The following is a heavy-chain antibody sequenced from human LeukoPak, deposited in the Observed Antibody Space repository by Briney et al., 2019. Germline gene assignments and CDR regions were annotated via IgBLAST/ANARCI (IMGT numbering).Heavy chain of an antibody. D-gene: IGHD2-8*01. CDR3: ARTVYCTNGVCHNYFDY. CDR1: GGSISSGGYS. J-gene: IGHJ4*02. Sequence: PSQTLSLTCAVSGGSISSGGYSWSWIRQPPGKGLEWIGYIYHSGSTYYNPSLKSRVTISVDRSKNQSSLKLSSVTAADTAVYYCARTVYCTNGVCHNYFDYWGQGTLVTVSS. CDR2: IYHSGST. V-gene: IGHV4-30-2*01.